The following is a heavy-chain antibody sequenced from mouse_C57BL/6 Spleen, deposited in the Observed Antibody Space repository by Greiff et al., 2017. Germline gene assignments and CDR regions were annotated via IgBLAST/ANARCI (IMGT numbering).Heavy chain of an antibody. J-gene: IGHJ1*03. Sequence: EVQLKESGPGLVKPSQSLSLTCSVTGYSIPSGYYWNWIRQFPGNKLEWMGYISYDGSNHYNPSLKNRISITRDTSKNQFFLKLNSVTTEDTATYYCARNLGTTVVADWYFDVWGTGTTVTVSS. CDR3: ARNLGTTVVADWYFDV. CDR2: ISYDGSN. CDR1: GYSIPSGYY. D-gene: IGHD1-1*01. V-gene: IGHV3-6*01.